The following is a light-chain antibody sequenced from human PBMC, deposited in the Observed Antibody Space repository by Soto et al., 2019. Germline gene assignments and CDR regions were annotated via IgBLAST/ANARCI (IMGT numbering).Light chain of an antibody. V-gene: IGKV1-39*01. J-gene: IGKJ1*01. CDR3: QKSYSTPRT. Sequence: DIQMTQSPSSLSSSVGYIFIITCRSSQSISSYLNWYQQKPWKATKLLIYAASSLQSGVSSRFSGSGSGTDFPLTIRSLQPEDFTTYFCQKSYSTPRTFGQGTQVDIK. CDR2: AAS. CDR1: QSISSY.